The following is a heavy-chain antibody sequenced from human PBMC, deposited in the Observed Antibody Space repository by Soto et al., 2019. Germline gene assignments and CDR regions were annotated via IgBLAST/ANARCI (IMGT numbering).Heavy chain of an antibody. V-gene: IGHV3-33*01. Sequence: QVQLVESGGGVVQPGRSLRLSCAASGFTFSSYGMHWVRQAPGKGLEWVAVIWYDGSNKYYADSVKGRFTISRDNSKNTLYLQMNSLRAEDTAVYYCALPGMGVDSRERLDYWGQGTLVTVSS. J-gene: IGHJ4*02. CDR1: GFTFSSYG. CDR3: ALPGMGVDSRERLDY. CDR2: IWYDGSNK. D-gene: IGHD3-16*01.